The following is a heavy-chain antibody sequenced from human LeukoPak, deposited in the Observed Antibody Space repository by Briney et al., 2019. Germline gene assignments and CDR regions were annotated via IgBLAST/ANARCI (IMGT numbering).Heavy chain of an antibody. CDR2: IHTSGST. D-gene: IGHD3-22*01. Sequence: SQTLSLTCTVSGGSISSGSYYWSWIRQPAGKGREWIGRIHTSGSTNYNPSLKSRVTISVDTSKNQFSLKLSSVTAADTAVYYCARSSGYYLYYFDYWGQGTLVTVSS. CDR3: ARSSGYYLYYFDY. CDR1: GGSISSGSYY. V-gene: IGHV4-61*02. J-gene: IGHJ4*02.